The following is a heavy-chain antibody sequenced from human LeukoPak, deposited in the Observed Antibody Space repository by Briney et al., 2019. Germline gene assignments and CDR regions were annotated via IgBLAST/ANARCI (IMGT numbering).Heavy chain of an antibody. D-gene: IGHD4-17*01. CDR2: IKSNSDGGTA. CDR1: TFTFNNAW. Sequence: GGSLRLSCTASTFTFNNAWINWVRQAPGKGLEWVGRIKSNSDGGTADYATPVKGRFTISRDDSKTTVYLQMNSLKAEDTAVYYCTTPHQAADFGFDSWGQGTLVTVSS. V-gene: IGHV3-15*07. CDR3: TTPHQAADFGFDS. J-gene: IGHJ4*02.